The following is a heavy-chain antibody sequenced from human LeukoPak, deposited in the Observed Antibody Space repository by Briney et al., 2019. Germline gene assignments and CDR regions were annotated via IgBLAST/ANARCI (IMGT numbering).Heavy chain of an antibody. D-gene: IGHD4-17*01. CDR3: ARHARRYADYSLGGAFDI. V-gene: IGHV4-59*01. CDR2: IYCSGST. J-gene: IGHJ3*02. Sequence: SETLSLTSTVSGGSISSYYWSWIRQPPGKGLEWIGYIYCSGSTNYNPSLQSRVAISGDTSKNQFSLKLSSVTAADTAVYYCARHARRYADYSLGGAFDIWGQGTMVTVSS. CDR1: GGSISSYY.